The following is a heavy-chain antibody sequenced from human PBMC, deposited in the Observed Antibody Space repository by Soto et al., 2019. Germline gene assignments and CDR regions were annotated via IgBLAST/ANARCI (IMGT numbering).Heavy chain of an antibody. CDR3: ATLGYCSGGSCYSGNWFDP. J-gene: IGHJ5*02. CDR1: GYTLTELS. V-gene: IGHV1-24*01. D-gene: IGHD2-15*01. Sequence: GASVKVSCKASGYTLTELSMHWVRQAPGKGLEWMGGFDPEDGETIYAQKFQGRVTMTEDTSTDTAYMELSSLRSEDTAVYYCATLGYCSGGSCYSGNWFDPWGQGTLVTVPQ. CDR2: FDPEDGET.